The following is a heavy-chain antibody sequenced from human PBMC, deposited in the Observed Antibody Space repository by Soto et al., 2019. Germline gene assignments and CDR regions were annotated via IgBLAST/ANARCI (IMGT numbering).Heavy chain of an antibody. CDR2: IIPIFGTA. J-gene: IGHJ6*02. CDR1: GGTFSSYA. V-gene: IGHV1-69*13. Sequence: SVKVSCKASGGTFSSYAISWVRQAPGQGLEWMGGIIPIFGTANYAQKFQGRVTITADESTSTAYMELSSLRSEDTAVYYCARGSYDSSGYPIYYYYCMDVWGQGTTVTVSS. CDR3: ARGSYDSSGYPIYYYYCMDV. D-gene: IGHD3-22*01.